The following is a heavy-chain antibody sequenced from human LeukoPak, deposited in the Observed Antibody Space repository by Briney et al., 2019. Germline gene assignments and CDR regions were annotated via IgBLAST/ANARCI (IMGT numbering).Heavy chain of an antibody. Sequence: PGGSLRLSCAASGFTFSSYGMHWVRQAPGKGLEWVAVIWYDGSNKYYADSVKGRFTISRDNSKSTLYLQMNSLRAEDTAVYYCARDGLLGVEMATIVAFDIWGQGTMVTVSS. J-gene: IGHJ3*02. CDR3: ARDGLLGVEMATIVAFDI. CDR1: GFTFSSYG. CDR2: IWYDGSNK. D-gene: IGHD5-24*01. V-gene: IGHV3-33*01.